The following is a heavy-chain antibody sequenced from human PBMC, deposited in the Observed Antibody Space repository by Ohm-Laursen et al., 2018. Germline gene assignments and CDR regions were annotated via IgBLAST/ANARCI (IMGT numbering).Heavy chain of an antibody. CDR3: ARNYYDSSGYYLEYFQH. V-gene: IGHV3-21*01. CDR1: GFTFSSYS. J-gene: IGHJ1*01. Sequence: SLRLSWAASGFTFSSYSMNWVRQAPGKGLEWVSSISSSSSYIYYADSVKGRFTISRDNAKNSLYLQMNSLRAEDTAVYYCARNYYDSSGYYLEYFQHWGQGTLVTVSS. CDR2: ISSSSSYI. D-gene: IGHD3-22*01.